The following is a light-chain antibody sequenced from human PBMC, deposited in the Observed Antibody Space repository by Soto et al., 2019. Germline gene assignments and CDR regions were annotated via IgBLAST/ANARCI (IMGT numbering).Light chain of an antibody. J-gene: IGKJ5*01. CDR3: QQFHNYPPIT. V-gene: IGKV3-15*01. Sequence: RVMTQSPATLSVSPWERATLSCRASQSVGNNLAWYQQKPGQAPRLLIYGASTRATGIPARFSGGGSGTEFTLTISSLQSEDFATYYCQQFHNYPPITFGQGTRLEIK. CDR2: GAS. CDR1: QSVGNN.